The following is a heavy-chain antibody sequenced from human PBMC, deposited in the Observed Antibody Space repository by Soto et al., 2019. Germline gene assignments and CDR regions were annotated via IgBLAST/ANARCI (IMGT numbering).Heavy chain of an antibody. CDR2: INQAGNKK. CDR3: ARDRGSGRY. CDR1: GLTFSNYW. V-gene: IGHV3-7*05. D-gene: IGHD2-8*02. J-gene: IGHJ4*02. Sequence: GGSLRLACVTSGLTFSNYWLSWVRQAPGKGLEWVANINQAGNKKYYVDSVKGRFTISRDNAKNSLYLQMNSLKAEDTAVYYCARDRGSGRYWGQGTLVTVSS.